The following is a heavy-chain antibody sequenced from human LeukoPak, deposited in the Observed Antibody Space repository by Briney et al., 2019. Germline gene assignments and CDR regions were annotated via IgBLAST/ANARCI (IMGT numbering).Heavy chain of an antibody. CDR2: IYYSGST. D-gene: IGHD6-6*01. V-gene: IGHV4-39*01. J-gene: IGHJ2*01. CDR1: GGSISSYY. CDR3: ARQYSSSSRPPDL. Sequence: PSETLSLTCTVSGGSISSYYWSWIRQPPGKGLEWIGSIYYSGSTYYNPSLKSRVTISVDTSKNQFSLKLSSVTAADTAVYYCARQYSSSSRPPDLWGRGTLVTVSS.